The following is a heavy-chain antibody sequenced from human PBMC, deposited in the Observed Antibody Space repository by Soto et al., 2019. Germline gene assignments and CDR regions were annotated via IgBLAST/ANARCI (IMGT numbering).Heavy chain of an antibody. CDR3: ASAAREYYYYGMDV. Sequence: EVLLLESGGGLVQPGGSLRLSCAASGFTFSSYAMSWVRQAPGKGLEWVSAISGSGGSTYYADSVKGRFTISRDNSKNTLYLQMNSLRAEDTAVYYCASAAREYYYYGMDVWGQGTTVTVSS. CDR2: ISGSGGST. CDR1: GFTFSSYA. V-gene: IGHV3-23*01. J-gene: IGHJ6*02.